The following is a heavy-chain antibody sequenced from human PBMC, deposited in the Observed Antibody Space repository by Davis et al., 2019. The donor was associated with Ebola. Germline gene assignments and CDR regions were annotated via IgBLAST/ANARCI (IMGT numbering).Heavy chain of an antibody. CDR3: ARGSNWSGWYSLGY. D-gene: IGHD6-19*01. V-gene: IGHV4-61*01. J-gene: IGHJ4*02. CDR1: GGSVSSGSYY. CDR2: IYYSGST. Sequence: PSETLSLTCTVSGGSVSSGSYYWSWIRQPPGKGLEWIGYIYYSGSTNYNPSLKSRVTISVDTSKNQFSLKLSSVTAADTAVYYCARGSNWSGWYSLGYWGQGTLVTVSS.